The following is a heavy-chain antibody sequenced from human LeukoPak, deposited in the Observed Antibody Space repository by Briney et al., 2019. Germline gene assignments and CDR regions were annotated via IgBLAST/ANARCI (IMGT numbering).Heavy chain of an antibody. CDR3: ARDHPPGSIVVVPAATGGPFDP. Sequence: ASVKVSCKASGYTFTGHYMHWVRQAPGQGLEWMGWINPNSGGTNYAQKFQGRVTMTRDTSISTAYMELSRLRSDDTAVYYCARDHPPGSIVVVPAATGGPFDPWGQGTLVTVSS. J-gene: IGHJ5*02. CDR2: INPNSGGT. CDR1: GYTFTGHY. D-gene: IGHD2-2*01. V-gene: IGHV1-2*02.